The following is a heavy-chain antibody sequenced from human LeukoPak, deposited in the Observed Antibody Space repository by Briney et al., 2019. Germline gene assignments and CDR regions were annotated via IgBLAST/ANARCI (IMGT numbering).Heavy chain of an antibody. CDR2: IYSGGRT. V-gene: IGHV3-53*01. D-gene: IGHD6-6*01. CDR3: ARVAFRSSSYISGIDY. CDR1: GFTVSSNH. J-gene: IGHJ4*02. Sequence: GGSLRLSCAASGFTVSSNHMSWVRQAPGKGLEWVSVIYSGGRTYYADSVKGRFTISRDNSKNTLYLQMNSLRGEDTAVYYCARVAFRSSSYISGIDYWGQGTLVTVSS.